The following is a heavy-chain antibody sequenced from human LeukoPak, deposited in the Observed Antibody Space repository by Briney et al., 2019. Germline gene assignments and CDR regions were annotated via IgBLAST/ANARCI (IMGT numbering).Heavy chain of an antibody. D-gene: IGHD4-17*01. Sequence: SETLSLTCTVSGGSISSYYWSWIRQPPGKGLEWIGYIYHSGSTYYNPSLKSRVTISVDRSKNQFSLKLSSVTAADTAVYYCARLRKGDDYGDYRLDYWGQGTLVTVSS. CDR2: IYHSGST. CDR3: ARLRKGDDYGDYRLDY. CDR1: GGSISSYY. V-gene: IGHV4-59*12. J-gene: IGHJ4*02.